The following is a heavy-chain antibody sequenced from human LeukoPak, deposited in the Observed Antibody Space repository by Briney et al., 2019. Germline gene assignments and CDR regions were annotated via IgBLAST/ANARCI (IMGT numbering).Heavy chain of an antibody. CDR1: GYTFTSYD. CDR2: MSPNSGKT. J-gene: IGHJ5*02. V-gene: IGHV1-8*01. CDR3: ARDYGGNSGWFDP. D-gene: IGHD4-23*01. Sequence: GASVKVSCKASGYTFTSYDINWVRQATGQGPEWMGWMSPNSGKTGYARKFQGRVTMTRDTSISMAYMELSSLRSDDTAVYYCARDYGGNSGWFDPWGQGTLVTVSS.